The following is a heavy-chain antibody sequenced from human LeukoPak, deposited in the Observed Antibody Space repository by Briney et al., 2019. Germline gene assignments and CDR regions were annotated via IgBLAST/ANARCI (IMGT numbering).Heavy chain of an antibody. Sequence: SETLSLTCTVSGGSINNYYWSWIRQPAGKGLEWIGRIYTRGSTNYNPSLKSRVTMSVDTSKNQFSLKLSSVTAADTAVYYCARGRFCSADICSGGDAFDIWGQGTMVSVSS. CDR2: IYTRGST. V-gene: IGHV4-4*07. CDR1: GGSINNYY. J-gene: IGHJ3*02. CDR3: ARGRFCSADICSGGDAFDI. D-gene: IGHD3-3*01.